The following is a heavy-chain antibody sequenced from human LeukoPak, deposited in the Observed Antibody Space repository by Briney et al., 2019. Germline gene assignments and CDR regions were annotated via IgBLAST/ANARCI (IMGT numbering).Heavy chain of an antibody. CDR2: IYPGDSDT. J-gene: IGHJ3*02. Sequence: GESLKISCKGSGYSFTSYWIGWVRQMPGKGLEWMGIIYPGDSDTRYSPSFQGQVTISADKSINTAYLQWSSLKASDTAMFYCARHRSVARFGAFDIWGQGTMVTVSS. D-gene: IGHD3-16*01. CDR3: ARHRSVARFGAFDI. CDR1: GYSFTSYW. V-gene: IGHV5-51*01.